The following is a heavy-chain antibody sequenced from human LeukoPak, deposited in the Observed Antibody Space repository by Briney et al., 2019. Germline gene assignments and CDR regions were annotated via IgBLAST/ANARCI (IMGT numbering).Heavy chain of an antibody. D-gene: IGHD4-11*01. V-gene: IGHV3-21*01. CDR2: ITSSSSYI. Sequence: GGSLRLSCAASGFTFSSYSMNWVRQAPGKGLEWVSSITSSSSYIYYADSVKGRFTIPRHNAKNSLYLQLNSLRAEDTAVYYCVRLYDDYTNGHFDSWGQGTLVTVSS. CDR1: GFTFSSYS. J-gene: IGHJ4*02. CDR3: VRLYDDYTNGHFDS.